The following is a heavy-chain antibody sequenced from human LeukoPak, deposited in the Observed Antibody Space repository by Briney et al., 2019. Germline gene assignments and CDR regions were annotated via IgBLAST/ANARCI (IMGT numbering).Heavy chain of an antibody. J-gene: IGHJ4*02. CDR3: ARRRGGYSYGLRGAFDY. D-gene: IGHD5-18*01. CDR2: IIPIFGTA. Sequence: SVKVSCKASGGTFSSYAISGVRQAPGQGLEWMGGIIPIFGTANYAQKFQGRVTITADESTSTAYMELSSLRSEDTAVYYCARRRGGYSYGLRGAFDYWGQGTLVTVSS. CDR1: GGTFSSYA. V-gene: IGHV1-69*13.